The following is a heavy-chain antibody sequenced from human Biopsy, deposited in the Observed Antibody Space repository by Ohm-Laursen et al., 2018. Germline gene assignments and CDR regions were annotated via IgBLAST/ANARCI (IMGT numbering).Heavy chain of an antibody. Sequence: SLRLSCSASGFTVSSNYMSWARQAPGKGLEWVSFIYSGGTTYYADSVKGRFTISRDNSKNTLYLQMNSLRAEDTAVYYCARRLTTSFGMDVWGQGTTVTVSS. J-gene: IGHJ6*02. D-gene: IGHD4/OR15-4a*01. CDR2: IYSGGTT. V-gene: IGHV3-53*01. CDR1: GFTVSSNY. CDR3: ARRLTTSFGMDV.